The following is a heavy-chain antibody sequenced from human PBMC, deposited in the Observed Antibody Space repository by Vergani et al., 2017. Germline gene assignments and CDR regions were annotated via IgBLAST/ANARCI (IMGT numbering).Heavy chain of an antibody. CDR1: GFTFSSYA. D-gene: IGHD3-3*01. CDR2: ISYDGSNK. CDR3: ARNPRLYYDFWSGPLHY. J-gene: IGHJ4*02. V-gene: IGHV3-30-3*01. Sequence: QVQLVESGGGVVQPGRSLRLSCAASGFTFSSYAMHWVRQAPGKGLEWVAVISYDGSNKYYADSVKGRFTISRDNSKNTLYLQMNSLRAEDTAVYYCARNPRLYYDFWSGPLHYWGQGTLVIVSS.